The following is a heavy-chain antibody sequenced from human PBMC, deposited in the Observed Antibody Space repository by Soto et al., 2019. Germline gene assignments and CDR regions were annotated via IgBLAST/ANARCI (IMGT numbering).Heavy chain of an antibody. Sequence: SQTLSLTCAISGDSVSSNSAAWNWIRQSPSRGLEWLGRTYYGSKWYNDYAVSVKSRITINPDTSKNQFSLQLNSVTPEDTAVYYCARDCTNGVCYPSYHYGMDVWGQGTTVTVSS. J-gene: IGHJ6*02. CDR2: TYYGSKWYN. CDR3: ARDCTNGVCYPSYHYGMDV. CDR1: GDSVSSNSAA. V-gene: IGHV6-1*01. D-gene: IGHD2-8*01.